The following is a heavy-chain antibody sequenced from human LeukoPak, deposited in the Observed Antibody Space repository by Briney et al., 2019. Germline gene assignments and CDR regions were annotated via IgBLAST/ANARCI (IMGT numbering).Heavy chain of an antibody. CDR2: INWNVGST. CDR1: GSTFVVYC. V-gene: IGHV3-20*03. Sequence: GGSLKLSVAPVGSTFVVYCMGWVRQAPGKGRGWVSVINWNVGSTGYADSVKGRFTISRDNAKNSLYLQMNSLRAEDTALYYCARASWGGYYKGEIDYWGQGTLVTVSS. CDR3: ARASWGGYYKGEIDY. D-gene: IGHD3-3*01. J-gene: IGHJ4*02.